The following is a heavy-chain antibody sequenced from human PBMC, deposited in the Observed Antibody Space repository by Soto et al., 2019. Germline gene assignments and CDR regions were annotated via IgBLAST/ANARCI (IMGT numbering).Heavy chain of an antibody. V-gene: IGHV1-24*01. CDR1: GYTLTELS. CDR2: FDPEDGET. D-gene: IGHD2-2*01. J-gene: IGHJ5*02. Sequence: GASVKVSCKVSGYTLTELSMHWVRQAPGKGLEWMGGFDPEDGETIYAQKFQGRVTMTEDTSTDTAYMELSSLRSEDTAVYYCATTPNQLLLARWFDPSGQGTLVTVSS. CDR3: ATTPNQLLLARWFDP.